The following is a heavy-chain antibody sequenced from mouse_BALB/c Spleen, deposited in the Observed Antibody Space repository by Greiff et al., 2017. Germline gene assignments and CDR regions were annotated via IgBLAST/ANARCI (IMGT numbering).Heavy chain of an antibody. CDR2: IDPSDSYT. CDR1: GYTFTSYW. Sequence: QVQLQQPGAELVKPGASVKMSCKASGYTFTSYWMHWVKQRPGQGLEWIGVIDPSDSYTSYNQKFKGKATLTVDTSSSTAYMQLSSLPSEDSAVYYCTRRSDDYEGAMDYWGQGTSVTVSS. V-gene: IGHV1S127*01. J-gene: IGHJ4*01. D-gene: IGHD2-4*01. CDR3: TRRSDDYEGAMDY.